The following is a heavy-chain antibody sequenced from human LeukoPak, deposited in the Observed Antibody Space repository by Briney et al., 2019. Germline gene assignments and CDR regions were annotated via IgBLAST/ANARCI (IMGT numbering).Heavy chain of an antibody. J-gene: IGHJ4*02. CDR2: IYSRGST. CDR3: ARAPRSWGFDY. D-gene: IGHD7-27*01. V-gene: IGHV4-31*02. Sequence: EWIAYIYSRGSTYYNPSLKSRVTISVDTSKNQFSLKLSSVTAADTAVYYCARAPRSWGFDYWGQGTLVTVSS.